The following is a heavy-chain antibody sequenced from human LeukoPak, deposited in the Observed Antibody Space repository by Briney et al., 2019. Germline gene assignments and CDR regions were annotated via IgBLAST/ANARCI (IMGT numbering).Heavy chain of an antibody. CDR2: ISSSSSYI. Sequence: PGGSLRLSCAASGFTFSSYTMNWVRQAPGKGLEWVSSISSSSSYIYYADSVKGRFTISRDNAKNSLYLQMHSLRAEDAAVYYCAREQYPYPFDYWGQGTLVTVSS. CDR1: GFTFSSYT. D-gene: IGHD2-21*01. CDR3: AREQYPYPFDY. J-gene: IGHJ4*02. V-gene: IGHV3-21*01.